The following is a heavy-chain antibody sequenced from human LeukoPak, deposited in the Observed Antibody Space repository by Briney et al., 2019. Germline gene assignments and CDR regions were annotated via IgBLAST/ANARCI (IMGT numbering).Heavy chain of an antibody. CDR2: INSDGSWT. V-gene: IGHV3-74*01. Sequence: GGALRLSCAASGDYCMHWVRQAPGQGLVWVSHINSDGSWTSYADSVKGRFTISKDNAKNTVYLQMNSLRAEDTAVYYCVSFYETYWGRGTLVTVSS. J-gene: IGHJ4*02. D-gene: IGHD2/OR15-2a*01. CDR1: GDYC. CDR3: VSFYETY.